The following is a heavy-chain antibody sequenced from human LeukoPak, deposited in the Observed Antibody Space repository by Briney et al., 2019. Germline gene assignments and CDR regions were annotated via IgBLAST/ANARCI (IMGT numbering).Heavy chain of an antibody. V-gene: IGHV1-58*01. D-gene: IGHD6-13*01. CDR1: GFTFTTRSA. Sequence: AASVKVSCKASGFTFTTRSAVQWVRQARGQRLEWIGWIVVGGDNTNYAKQFKEEVTFTSHMSTSAAYMELSSLRSEDTAVYYCAVPYSSTWFDYWGQGTLVNVSS. CDR2: IVVGGDNT. CDR3: AVPYSSTWFDY. J-gene: IGHJ4*02.